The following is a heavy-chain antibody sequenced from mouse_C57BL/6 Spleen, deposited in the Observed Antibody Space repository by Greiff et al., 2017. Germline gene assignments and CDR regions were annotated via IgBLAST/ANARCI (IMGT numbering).Heavy chain of an antibody. D-gene: IGHD2-2*01. J-gene: IGHJ4*01. Sequence: LVESGAGLVQPGASVKLSCKASGYTFTEYTIHWVKQSSGQGLEWIGWFYPGSGSLKYNEKFKDKATLTADKSSSTVYMERSRLTAEDSAVYFCARHGYGYNYAMDYWGQGTSVTVSS. CDR2: FYPGSGSL. V-gene: IGHV1-62-2*01. CDR3: ARHGYGYNYAMDY. CDR1: GYTFTEYT.